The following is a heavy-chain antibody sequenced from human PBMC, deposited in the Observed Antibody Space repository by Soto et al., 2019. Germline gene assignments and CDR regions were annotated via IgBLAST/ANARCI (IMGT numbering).Heavy chain of an antibody. J-gene: IGHJ5*02. CDR3: ARDRERYYYGSGFDP. CDR1: EGTFSSYA. D-gene: IGHD3-10*01. CDR2: IIPIFGTA. V-gene: IGHV1-69*01. Sequence: QVQLVQSGAEVKKPGSSVKVSCKPSEGTFSSYAISWVRQAPGQGLEWMGGIIPIFGTANYAQKFQGRVTITADESTSTAYMELISLRSQDTAVYYCARDRERYYYGSGFDPWGQGTLVTVSS.